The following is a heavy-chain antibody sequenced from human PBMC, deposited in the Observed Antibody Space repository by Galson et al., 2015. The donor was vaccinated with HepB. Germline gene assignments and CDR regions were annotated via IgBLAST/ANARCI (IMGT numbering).Heavy chain of an antibody. D-gene: IGHD3-10*01. Sequence: SLRLSCAASGFTFSSYAMSWVRQAPGKGLEWVSAISGSGGSTYNADSVKGRFTISRDNSKNTLYLKMNSLRAEDTAVYYCAKGLSVLLWFGARQGDGMDVWGQGTTVTVSS. CDR1: GFTFSSYA. CDR2: ISGSGGST. V-gene: IGHV3-23*01. J-gene: IGHJ6*02. CDR3: AKGLSVLLWFGARQGDGMDV.